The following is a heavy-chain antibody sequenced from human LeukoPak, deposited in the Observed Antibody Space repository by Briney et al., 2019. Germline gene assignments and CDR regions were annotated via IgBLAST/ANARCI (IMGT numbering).Heavy chain of an antibody. J-gene: IGHJ6*03. V-gene: IGHV4-34*01. CDR2: IHHSGST. Sequence: SETLSLTCAVYGGSFSGYYWSWIRQPPGKGLEWIGEIHHSGSTNYNPSLKSRVTISVDTSKNQFSLKLSSVTAADTAVYYCARVCLGRYGLGYMDVWGKGTTVTVSS. D-gene: IGHD6-19*01. CDR1: GGSFSGYY. CDR3: ARVCLGRYGLGYMDV.